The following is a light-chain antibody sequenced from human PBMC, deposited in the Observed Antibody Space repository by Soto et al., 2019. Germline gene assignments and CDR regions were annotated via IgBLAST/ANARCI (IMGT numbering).Light chain of an antibody. J-gene: IGKJ1*01. V-gene: IGKV3-15*01. Sequence: ETVMTQSPATLSVSPEERATFSCRASQSINTNLAWFQLKPGQAPRLLIYGASIRAAGIPARFSGSGSGTEFSLTISSLQSEDFGVFFFQQYDQWWTIGQGTKVEVK. CDR1: QSINTN. CDR2: GAS. CDR3: QQYDQWWT.